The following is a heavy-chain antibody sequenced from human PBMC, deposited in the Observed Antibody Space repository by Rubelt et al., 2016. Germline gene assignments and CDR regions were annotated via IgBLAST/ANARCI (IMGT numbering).Heavy chain of an antibody. CDR3: AKLYGSGSYYIGY. Sequence: GFTFDDYAMHWVRQAPGKGLEWVSGISWNSGSIGYADSVKGRFTISRDNAKNSLYLQMNSLRAEDTAVYYCAKLYGSGSYYIGYWGQGTLVAVSS. V-gene: IGHV3-9*01. D-gene: IGHD3-10*01. J-gene: IGHJ4*02. CDR2: ISWNSGSI. CDR1: GFTFDDYA.